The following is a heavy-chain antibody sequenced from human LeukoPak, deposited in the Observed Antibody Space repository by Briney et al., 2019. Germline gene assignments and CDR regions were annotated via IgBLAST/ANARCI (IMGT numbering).Heavy chain of an antibody. V-gene: IGHV4-4*02. CDR2: IYHSGST. D-gene: IGHD1-1*01. CDR1: GGSISSSNW. CDR3: ATYINTGYYDMDV. J-gene: IGHJ6*01. Sequence: SETLSLTCAVSGGSISSSNWWSWVRQPPGKGLEWIGEIYHSGSTNYNPSLKSRVTISVDKSNTQFSLRLSSVTAADTAVYYCATYINTGYYDMDVWGQGTTVTVSS.